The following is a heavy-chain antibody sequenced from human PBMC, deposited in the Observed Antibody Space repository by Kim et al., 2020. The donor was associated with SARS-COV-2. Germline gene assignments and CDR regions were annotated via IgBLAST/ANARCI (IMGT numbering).Heavy chain of an antibody. Sequence: SETLSLTCTVSGGSVSSGSYYWSWIRQPPGKGLEWIGYIYYSGSTNYNPSLKSRVTISVDTSKNQFSLKLSSVTAADTAVYYCARDEISYYYGMDVWGQG. CDR1: GGSVSSGSYY. CDR2: IYYSGST. J-gene: IGHJ6*02. V-gene: IGHV4-61*01. CDR3: ARDEISYYYGMDV.